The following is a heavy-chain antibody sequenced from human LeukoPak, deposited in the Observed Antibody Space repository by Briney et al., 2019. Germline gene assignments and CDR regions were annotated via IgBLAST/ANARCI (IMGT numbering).Heavy chain of an antibody. D-gene: IGHD2/OR15-2a*01. V-gene: IGHV3-48*02. CDR3: ARDTRNWADY. CDR2: TGSGSTTT. J-gene: IGHJ4*02. CDR1: GFTFNNYA. Sequence: PGGSLRLSCAASGFTFNNYAMSWVRLAPGKGLEWVSYTGSGSTTTYYADSVKGRFTVSREDAKNSLYLQMNSLRDEDTSVYYCARDTRNWADYWGRGTLVTVSS.